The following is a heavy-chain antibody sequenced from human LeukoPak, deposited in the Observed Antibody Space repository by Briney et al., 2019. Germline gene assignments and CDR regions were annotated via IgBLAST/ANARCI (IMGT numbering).Heavy chain of an antibody. CDR1: GGPFSGYY. Sequence: SETLSLTCAVYGGPFSGYYWSWIRQPPGKGLEWIGEINHSGSTNYNPSLKSRVTISVDTSKNQFPLKLSSVTAADTAVYYCARAGRFIAALRWFDPWGQGTLVTVSS. J-gene: IGHJ5*02. V-gene: IGHV4-34*01. D-gene: IGHD6-6*01. CDR3: ARAGRFIAALRWFDP. CDR2: INHSGST.